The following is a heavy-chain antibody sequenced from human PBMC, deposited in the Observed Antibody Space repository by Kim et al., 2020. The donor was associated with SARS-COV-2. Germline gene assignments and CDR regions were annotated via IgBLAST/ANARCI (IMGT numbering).Heavy chain of an antibody. D-gene: IGHD3-22*01. CDR2: IYYSGST. V-gene: IGHV4-59*08. J-gene: IGHJ5*02. CDR3: ARHPDSSGYYRNWFDP. Sequence: SETLSLTCTVSGGSISSYYWSWIRQPPGKGLEWIGYIYYSGSTNYNPSLKSRVTISVDTSKNQFSLKLSSVTAADTAVYYCARHPDSSGYYRNWFDPWGQGTLVTVSS. CDR1: GGSISSYY.